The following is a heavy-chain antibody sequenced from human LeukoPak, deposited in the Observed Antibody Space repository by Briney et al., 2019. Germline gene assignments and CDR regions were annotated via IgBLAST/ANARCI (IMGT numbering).Heavy chain of an antibody. D-gene: IGHD6-19*01. Sequence: SETLSLTCTVSGGSISSYYWSWIRQPPGKGLEWIGYIYYSGSTNYNPSLKSRVTISVDTSKNQFSLKLSSVTAADTAVYYCARGYSSGWYWFDPWGQGTLVTVSS. CDR2: IYYSGST. CDR1: GGSISSYY. V-gene: IGHV4-59*01. CDR3: ARGYSSGWYWFDP. J-gene: IGHJ5*02.